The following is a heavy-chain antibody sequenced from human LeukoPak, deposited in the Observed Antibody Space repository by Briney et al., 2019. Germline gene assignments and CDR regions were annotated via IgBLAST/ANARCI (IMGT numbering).Heavy chain of an antibody. V-gene: IGHV4-30-2*01. Sequence: SRTLSLTCTVSGGSISSGGYYWSWIRQPPGKGLEWIGYIYHSGSTYYNPSLKSRVTISVDRSKNQFSLKLSSVTAADTAVYYCVRDELYSSSSWGQGTLVTVSS. CDR3: VRDELYSSSS. CDR2: IYHSGST. J-gene: IGHJ5*02. CDR1: GGSISSGGYY. D-gene: IGHD6-6*01.